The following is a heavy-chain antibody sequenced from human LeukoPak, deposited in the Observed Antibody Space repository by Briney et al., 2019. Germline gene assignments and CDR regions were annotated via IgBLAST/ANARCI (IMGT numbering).Heavy chain of an antibody. CDR2: IKPDGSEK. V-gene: IGHV3-7*04. D-gene: IGHD2/OR15-2a*01. CDR3: ARGTYYYQR. Sequence: GGSLILSCAASGFTFSDYWMSWVRQAPGKGLEWVANIKPDGSEKYYVDSVKGRFTISRDSAKNSLYLQVNSLRDEDTAVYYCARGTYYYQRWGQGALVTVSS. CDR1: GFTFSDYW. J-gene: IGHJ4*02.